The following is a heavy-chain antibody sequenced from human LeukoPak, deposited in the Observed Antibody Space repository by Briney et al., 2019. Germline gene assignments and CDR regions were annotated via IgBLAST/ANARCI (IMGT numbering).Heavy chain of an antibody. CDR1: GGSINGYS. J-gene: IGHJ2*01. CDR2: MFDRGSP. D-gene: IGHD5-18*01. Sequence: PSETLSLTCSVSGGSINGYSWGWVRLPPGKGLECIGYMFDRGSPNHHPSLQNRVTTSVDTSKNEFSLRLTSVTAADTAVYYCARRIQLWSYWHFDLWGRGTLVTVSS. CDR3: ARRIQLWSYWHFDL. V-gene: IGHV4-4*09.